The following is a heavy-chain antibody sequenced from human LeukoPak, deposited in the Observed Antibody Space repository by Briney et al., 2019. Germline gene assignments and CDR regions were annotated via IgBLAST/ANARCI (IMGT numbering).Heavy chain of an antibody. CDR2: INHSGST. Sequence: PSETLSLTCAVYGGSFSGYYWSWIRQPPGKGLEWIGEINHSGSTNYNPSLKSRVTISVDTSKNQFSLQLNSVTPEDTAVYYCARDQLHYYGSGSYPDEDYYYYYYMDVWGKGTTVTVSS. V-gene: IGHV4-34*01. J-gene: IGHJ6*03. CDR3: ARDQLHYYGSGSYPDEDYYYYYYMDV. CDR1: GGSFSGYY. D-gene: IGHD3-10*01.